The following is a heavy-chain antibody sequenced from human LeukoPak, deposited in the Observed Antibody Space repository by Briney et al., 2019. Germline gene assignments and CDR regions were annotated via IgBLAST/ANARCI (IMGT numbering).Heavy chain of an antibody. CDR3: ARDQGAWGYGYNFDY. CDR2: ISYDGSDK. CDR1: GFTFSSYG. V-gene: IGHV3-30*03. Sequence: PGGSLRLSCAASGFTFSSYGMHWVRQAPGKGLEGVAVISYDGSDKYYADSVKGRFTISRDNSKNTLHLQMISLRAEDTAVYYCARDQGAWGYGYNFDYWGQGTLVTVSS. D-gene: IGHD3-16*01. J-gene: IGHJ4*02.